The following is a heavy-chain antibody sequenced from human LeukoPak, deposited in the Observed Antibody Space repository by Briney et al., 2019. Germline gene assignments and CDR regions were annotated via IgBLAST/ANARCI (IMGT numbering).Heavy chain of an antibody. CDR1: GGTFSSYG. D-gene: IGHD6-13*01. Sequence: SCKASGGTFSSYGMHWVRQAPGKGLEWVAVISYDGSNKYYADSVKGRFTISRDNSKNTLYLQMNSLRAEDTAVYYCANLAAAGTGAFDIWGQGTMVTVSS. J-gene: IGHJ3*02. CDR2: ISYDGSNK. CDR3: ANLAAAGTGAFDI. V-gene: IGHV3-30*18.